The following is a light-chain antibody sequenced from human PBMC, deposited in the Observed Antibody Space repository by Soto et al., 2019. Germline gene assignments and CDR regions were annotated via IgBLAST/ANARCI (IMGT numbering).Light chain of an antibody. V-gene: IGKV1-9*01. CDR2: AAS. CDR1: QNIGNY. J-gene: IGKJ5*01. CDR3: QQLNSYQG. Sequence: IHLTQSASSLSASVGDRVTITCRRSQNIGNYLNWYQQKPGKAPKLLIYAASTLQSGVPSRFSGSGSGTELNLTISSLQPEDFATYYCQQLNSYQGFGQGIRVEI.